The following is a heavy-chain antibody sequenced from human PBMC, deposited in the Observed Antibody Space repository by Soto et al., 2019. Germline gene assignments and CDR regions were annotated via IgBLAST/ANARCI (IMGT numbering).Heavy chain of an antibody. J-gene: IGHJ6*02. CDR2: ISYDGSNK. Sequence: QVQLVESGGGVVQPGRSLRLSCAASGFTFSSYAMHWVRQAPGKGLAWVAVISYDGSNKYYADSVKGRFTISRDNSKKTLYLQMNSLRAEDTAVYYCARDQPLLWFGELFLPYYYYYGMDVWGQGTTVTVSS. V-gene: IGHV3-30-3*01. CDR1: GFTFSSYA. CDR3: ARDQPLLWFGELFLPYYYYYGMDV. D-gene: IGHD3-10*01.